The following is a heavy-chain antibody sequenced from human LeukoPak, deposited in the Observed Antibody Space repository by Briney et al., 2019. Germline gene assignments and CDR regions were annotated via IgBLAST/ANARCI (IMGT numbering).Heavy chain of an antibody. CDR1: GGSISSYY. Sequence: SETLSLTCTVSGGSISSYYWSWIRQPPGKGLEWIGYIYYGGSTNYNPSLKSRVTISVDTSKNQFSLKLSSVTAVDTAVYYCARGSIVGATTPWGQGTLVTVSS. J-gene: IGHJ5*02. CDR3: ARGSIVGATTP. V-gene: IGHV4-59*12. CDR2: IYYGGST. D-gene: IGHD1-26*01.